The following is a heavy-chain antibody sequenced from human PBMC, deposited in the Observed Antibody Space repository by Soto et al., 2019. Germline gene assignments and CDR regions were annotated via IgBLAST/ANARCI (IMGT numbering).Heavy chain of an antibody. V-gene: IGHV4-31*03. CDR1: GGSISSGGYY. CDR2: IYYSGTT. J-gene: IGHJ6*02. D-gene: IGHD2-21*01. Sequence: QVQLQESGPGLVKPSQTLSLTCTVSGGSISSGGYYWYWIRQHPGKGLEWIGDIYYSGTTYYNPSLKSRVTISVDTSKNKFSRRLSSVTAADTAVYYCAASCVACGGFNYYGMDVWGQGTTVTVSS. CDR3: AASCVACGGFNYYGMDV.